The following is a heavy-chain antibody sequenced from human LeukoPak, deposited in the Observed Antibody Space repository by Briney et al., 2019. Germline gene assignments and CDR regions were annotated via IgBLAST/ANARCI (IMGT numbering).Heavy chain of an antibody. CDR3: ANSGLNRFEY. CDR2: ISGSGGST. D-gene: IGHD2-15*01. Sequence: GGSLRLSCAASGFTFNSYGMHWVRQAPGKGLEWVSSISGSGGSTYYADSVKGRFSISRDNSKNTLYLQVNSLRADDTAVYYCANSGLNRFEYWGQGALVTVSS. V-gene: IGHV3-23*01. J-gene: IGHJ4*02. CDR1: GFTFNSYG.